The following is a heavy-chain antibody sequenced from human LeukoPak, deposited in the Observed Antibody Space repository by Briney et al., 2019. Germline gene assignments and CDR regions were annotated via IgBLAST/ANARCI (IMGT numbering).Heavy chain of an antibody. CDR2: IWKNGYNK. D-gene: IGHD3-16*02. J-gene: IGHJ4*02. Sequence: GGSLRLSCAESGLTFSGQGMHWVRQAPGKGLGWVAVIWKNGYNKYYADSVKGRFTISRDNSKDTLYLEMNSLRVEDTAMYYCTKEPAPFVIGYWGQGTLVIVSS. CDR1: GLTFSGQG. CDR3: TKEPAPFVIGY. V-gene: IGHV3-33*06.